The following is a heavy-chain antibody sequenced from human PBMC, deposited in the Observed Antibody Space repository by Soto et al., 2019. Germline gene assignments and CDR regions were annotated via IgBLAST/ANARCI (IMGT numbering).Heavy chain of an antibody. D-gene: IGHD4-17*01. CDR2: INHSGST. CDR3: ARGYGDYPDY. J-gene: IGHJ4*02. Sequence: SETLSLTCAAYGGSFSGYYWSWIRQPPGKGLEWIGEINHSGSTNYNPSLKSRVTISVDTSKNQFSLKLSSVTAADTAVYYCARGYGDYPDYWGQGTLVTVSS. CDR1: GGSFSGYY. V-gene: IGHV4-34*01.